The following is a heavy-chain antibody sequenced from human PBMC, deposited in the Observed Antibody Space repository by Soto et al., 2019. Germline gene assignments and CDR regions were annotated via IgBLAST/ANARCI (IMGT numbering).Heavy chain of an antibody. J-gene: IGHJ5*02. CDR3: ARRPSPRGWEEDSSGYYYNWFDP. CDR1: GDSINSGGYY. CDR2: IYYSGST. V-gene: IGHV4-31*03. D-gene: IGHD3-22*01. Sequence: SETLSLTCTVSGDSINSGGYYWSWIRQHPGKGLEWIGYIYYSGSTYYNPSLKSRVTISVDTSKNQFSLKLSSVTAADTAVYYCARRPSPRGWEEDSSGYYYNWFDPWGQGTLVTVSS.